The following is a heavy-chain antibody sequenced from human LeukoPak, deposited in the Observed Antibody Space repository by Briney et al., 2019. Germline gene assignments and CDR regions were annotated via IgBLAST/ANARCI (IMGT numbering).Heavy chain of an antibody. CDR1: GYTFSVYY. D-gene: IGHD4-17*01. CDR2: INPNSGGT. V-gene: IGHV1-2*02. Sequence: ASVTLSFTASGYTFSVYYMHWVRQAPGQGLEWMGWINPNSGGTNYAQKFQGRVTMTRDTSISTAYMELSRLRSDDTAVYYCAVTTVTTTSWFDPWGQGTLVTVSS. J-gene: IGHJ5*02. CDR3: AVTTVTTTSWFDP.